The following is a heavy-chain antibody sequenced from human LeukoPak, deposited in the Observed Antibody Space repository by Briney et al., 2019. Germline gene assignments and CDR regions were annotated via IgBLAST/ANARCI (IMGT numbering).Heavy chain of an antibody. Sequence: SETLSLTCTVSGGSISSSSYYWGWIRQPPGKGLEWIGSIYYSGSTYYNPSLKSRVTISVDTSKNQFSLKLSSVTAADTAVYYCARLKQWPVRGDYYYGMDVWGQGTTVTVSS. CDR3: ARLKQWPVRGDYYYGMDV. D-gene: IGHD6-19*01. V-gene: IGHV4-39*07. CDR1: GGSISSSSYY. CDR2: IYYSGST. J-gene: IGHJ6*02.